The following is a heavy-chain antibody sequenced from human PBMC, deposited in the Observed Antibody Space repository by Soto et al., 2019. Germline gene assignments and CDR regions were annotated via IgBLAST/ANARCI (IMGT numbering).Heavy chain of an antibody. D-gene: IGHD6-19*01. CDR2: IIPILGIA. V-gene: IGHV1-69*08. CDR1: AGTFSSYT. J-gene: IGHJ4*02. Sequence: QVQLVQSGAEVKKPGSSVKVSCKASAGTFSSYTISWVRQAPGQGLEWMGRIIPILGIANYAQKFQGRVTITADKSTSTAYMELSSLRSEDTAVYYCARDYSSGWYSGYFDYWGQGTLVTVSS. CDR3: ARDYSSGWYSGYFDY.